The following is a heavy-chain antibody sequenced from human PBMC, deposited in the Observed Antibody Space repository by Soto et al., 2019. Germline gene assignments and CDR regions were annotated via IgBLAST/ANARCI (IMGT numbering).Heavy chain of an antibody. CDR2: ISGSGGRT. J-gene: IGHJ4*02. CDR1: GFTFNIYA. CDR3: ARVWAYLDH. D-gene: IGHD7-27*01. V-gene: IGHV3-23*01. Sequence: GGSLRLSCAASGFTFNIYAMTWVRQAPGKGLEWVSVISGSGGRTYYADSVKGRFTVSRDNSKNSLYLQMNSLEADDTAVYYCARVWAYLDHWGQGTPVTVSS.